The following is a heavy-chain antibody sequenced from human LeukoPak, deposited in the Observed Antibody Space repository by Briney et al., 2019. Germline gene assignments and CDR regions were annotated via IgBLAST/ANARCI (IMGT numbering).Heavy chain of an antibody. V-gene: IGHV4-31*03. J-gene: IGHJ3*02. CDR2: IYYSGST. CDR1: GGSISSGGYY. Sequence: SQALSLTCTVSGGSISSGGYYWSWIRQHPGKGLEWIGFIYYSGSTYYNPSLKSRVTISVDTSKNQFSLKLSSVTAADTAVYYCASPWGTSLHAFDIWGQGTMVTVS. CDR3: ASPWGTSLHAFDI. D-gene: IGHD3-16*01.